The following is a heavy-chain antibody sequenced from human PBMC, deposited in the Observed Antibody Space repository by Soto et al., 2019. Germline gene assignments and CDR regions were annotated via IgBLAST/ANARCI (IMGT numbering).Heavy chain of an antibody. J-gene: IGHJ6*02. CDR2: IIPIFGTA. V-gene: IGHV1-69*13. CDR3: ARADYDFWSGYPSLRYYCGMDG. D-gene: IGHD3-3*01. CDR1: GRTFSSYS. Sequence: SVKVSCRASGRTFSSYSISWVRQAPGQGLEWMGGIIPIFGTANYAQKFQGRVTITADESTSTAYMELSSLRSEDTAVYYCARADYDFWSGYPSLRYYCGMDGWGQGTMVTVSS.